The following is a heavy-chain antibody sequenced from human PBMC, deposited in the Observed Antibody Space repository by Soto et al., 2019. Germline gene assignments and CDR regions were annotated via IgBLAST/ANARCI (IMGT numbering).Heavy chain of an antibody. CDR3: AREDDGGDRDYYGLDV. Sequence: QVQLQQSGPGLVKPSQTLSLTCTVSGGSISYEYYHWTWIRQSPGQGLEWIGYIHYSGSIIYNPSFKSRVTRSVDTSKNQFSLQLSSVTAADTAVYFCAREDDGGDRDYYGLDVWGQGTTVTVSS. J-gene: IGHJ6*02. CDR2: IHYSGSI. CDR1: GGSISYEYYH. V-gene: IGHV4-30-4*08. D-gene: IGHD2-21*02.